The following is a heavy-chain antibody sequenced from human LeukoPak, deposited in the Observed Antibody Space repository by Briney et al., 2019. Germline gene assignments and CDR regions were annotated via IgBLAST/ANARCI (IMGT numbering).Heavy chain of an antibody. V-gene: IGHV4-59*01. J-gene: IGHJ6*03. Sequence: SETLSLTCTVSGGSISSYYWSWIRQPPGKGLEWIGYIYYSGSTNYNPSLKSRVTISADTSKNQFSLKLSSVTAADTAVYYCAARGPDDFRSGYGFGSPYYYYYMDVWGKGTTVTVSS. D-gene: IGHD3-3*01. CDR1: GGSISSYY. CDR2: IYYSGST. CDR3: AARGPDDFRSGYGFGSPYYYYYMDV.